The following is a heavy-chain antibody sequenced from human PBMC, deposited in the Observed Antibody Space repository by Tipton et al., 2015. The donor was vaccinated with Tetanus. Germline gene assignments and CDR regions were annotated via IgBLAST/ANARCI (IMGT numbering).Heavy chain of an antibody. Sequence: LVKPTQTLSLTCAVYGGSFSGYYWSWIRQPPGKGLEWIGEINHSGSTNYNPSLKSRVTISVDTSKNQFSLKLSSVTAADTAVYYCARGVRIAVAGTNYYYYGMDVWGQGTTVTVSS. CDR2: INHSGST. CDR3: ARGVRIAVAGTNYYYYGMDV. D-gene: IGHD6-19*01. J-gene: IGHJ6*02. V-gene: IGHV4-34*01. CDR1: GGSFSGYY.